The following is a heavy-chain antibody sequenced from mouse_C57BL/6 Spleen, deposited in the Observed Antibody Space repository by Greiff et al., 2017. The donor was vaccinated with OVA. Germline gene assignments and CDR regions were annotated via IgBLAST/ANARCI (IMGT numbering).Heavy chain of an antibody. J-gene: IGHJ1*03. CDR2: IDPSDSYT. V-gene: IGHV1-69*01. CDR1: GYTFTSYW. D-gene: IGHD1-1*01. CDR3: AYYYGSSYPHWYFDV. Sequence: QVQLQQPGAELVMPGASVKLSCKASGYTFTSYWMHWVKQRPGQGLEWIGEIDPSDSYTNYNQKFKGKSTLTVDKSSSTAYMQLSSLTSEDSAVYYCAYYYGSSYPHWYFDVWGTGTTVTVSS.